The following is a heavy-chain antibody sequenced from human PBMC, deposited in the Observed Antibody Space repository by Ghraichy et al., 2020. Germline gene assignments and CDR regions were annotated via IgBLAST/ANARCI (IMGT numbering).Heavy chain of an antibody. CDR2: IGTAGDT. J-gene: IGHJ6*02. D-gene: IGHD6-19*01. CDR3: ARGIAVAADYYYYGMDV. CDR1: GFTFSSYE. V-gene: IGHV3-13*01. Sequence: GGSLRLSCAASGFTFSSYEMHWVRQATGKGLEWVLAIGTAGDTYYPGSVKGRFTISRETAKNSLYLQMNSLRAGDPAVYYCARGIAVAADYYYYGMDVWGQGTTVTISS.